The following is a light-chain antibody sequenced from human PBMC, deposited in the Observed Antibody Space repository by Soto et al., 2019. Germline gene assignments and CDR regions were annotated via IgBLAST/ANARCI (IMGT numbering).Light chain of an antibody. CDR2: EAS. CDR3: QKYNRTPRT. CDR1: QGISDY. Sequence: DIQMTQSPSSLSASIGDRVTITCRASQGISDYLAWYQQKPGKVPKLLIYEASTLQSGVPSRFSGSGSGTDFTLTISSLQPEDVATYYCQKYNRTPRTFGQGTKVEIK. J-gene: IGKJ1*01. V-gene: IGKV1-27*01.